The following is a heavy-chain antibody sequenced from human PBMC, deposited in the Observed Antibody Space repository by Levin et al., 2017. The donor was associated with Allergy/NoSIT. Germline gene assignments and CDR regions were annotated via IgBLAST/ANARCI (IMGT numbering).Heavy chain of an antibody. CDR2: ISGDGGAT. J-gene: IGHJ4*02. CDR3: AKGQKFGSGWSEYYFDY. CDR1: GFTFSTYA. V-gene: IGHV3-23*01. D-gene: IGHD6-19*01. Sequence: GESLKISCEASGFTFSTYAMSWVRQAPGKGLEWIAGISGDGGATFYADSVKGRFTISRDSSKKTLSLQMSSLRADDTAVYYCAKGQKFGSGWSEYYFDYWGQGTLVTVSS.